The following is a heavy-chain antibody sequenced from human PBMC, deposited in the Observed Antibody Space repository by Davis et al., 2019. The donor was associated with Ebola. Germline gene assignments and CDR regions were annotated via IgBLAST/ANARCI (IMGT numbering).Heavy chain of an antibody. D-gene: IGHD2-8*01. CDR3: ASWVFDY. CDR1: GFTFSSYS. V-gene: IGHV3-30*03. Sequence: GESLKISCAASGFTFSSYSMNWVRQAPGKGLEWVAVLSNDGSNKYYVDSVKGRFTISRDNAKNSLYLQMNSLRAEDTAVYYCASWVFDYWGQGTLVTVSS. J-gene: IGHJ4*02. CDR2: LSNDGSNK.